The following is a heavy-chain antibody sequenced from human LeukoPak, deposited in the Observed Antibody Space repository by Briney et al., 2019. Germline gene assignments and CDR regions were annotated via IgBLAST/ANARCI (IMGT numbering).Heavy chain of an antibody. CDR2: ISGSGDNT. CDR3: AKGSHYDSSGSFYFDY. V-gene: IGHV3-23*01. D-gene: IGHD3-22*01. CDR1: GFTFSSYD. J-gene: IGHJ4*02. Sequence: PGGSLRLSCAASGFTFSSYDMSWVRQAPGKGLEWVSGISGSGDNTYYADSVKGRFTISRDNSENTLYVQVNSLGTEDTAAYYCAKGSHYDSSGSFYFDYWGQGTLVTVSS.